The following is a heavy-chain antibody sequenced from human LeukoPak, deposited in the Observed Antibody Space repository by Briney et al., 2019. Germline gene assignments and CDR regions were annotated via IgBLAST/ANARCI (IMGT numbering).Heavy chain of an antibody. D-gene: IGHD5-24*01. V-gene: IGHV4-59*01. J-gene: IGHJ5*02. CDR2: IYYSGST. CDR1: GGSISSYY. CDR3: ARTLDGYNYWWFDP. Sequence: PSETLSLTCTVSGGSISSYYWSWIRQPPGKGLEWIGYIYYSGSTNYNPSLKSRVTISVDTSKNQFSLKLSSVTAADTAVYYCARTLDGYNYWWFDPWGQGTLVTVSS.